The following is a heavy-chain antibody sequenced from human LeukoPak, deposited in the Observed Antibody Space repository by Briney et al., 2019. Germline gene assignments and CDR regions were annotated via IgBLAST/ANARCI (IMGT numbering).Heavy chain of an antibody. Sequence: RRSLRLSCAASGFTFSDYYMSWIRQAPGKGLEWVGRIKNKADGGTTDYAAPVKGRSTISRDDSENMVYLQMNSLKTEDTAVYYCAAGTGTSDFDYWGQGTQVSVSS. J-gene: IGHJ4*02. CDR3: AAGTGTSDFDY. D-gene: IGHD1-1*01. CDR1: GFTFSDYY. CDR2: IKNKADGGTT. V-gene: IGHV3-15*01.